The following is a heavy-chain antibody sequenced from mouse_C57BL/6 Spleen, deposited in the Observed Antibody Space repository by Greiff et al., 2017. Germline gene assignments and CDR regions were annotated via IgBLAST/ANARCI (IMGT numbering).Heavy chain of an antibody. CDR3: ARSSMVLVDC. J-gene: IGHJ2*01. CDR2: IDPSDSYT. D-gene: IGHD2-2*01. V-gene: IGHV1-50*01. CDR1: GYTFTSYW. Sequence: QVQLQQSGAELVKPGASVKLSCKASGYTFTSYWMQWVKQRPGQGLEWIGEIDPSDSYTNYNQTFKGKATLTVDTSSSTAYMQLSSLTSEDSAVYYCARSSMVLVDCWGQGTTLTGSS.